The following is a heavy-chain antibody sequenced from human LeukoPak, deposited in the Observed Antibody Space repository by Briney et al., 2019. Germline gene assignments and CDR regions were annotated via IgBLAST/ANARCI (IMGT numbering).Heavy chain of an antibody. CDR2: IYYSGSP. J-gene: IGHJ5*02. CDR3: AREKSYSGWFDP. CDR1: GGSISSGGYS. Sequence: PSETLSLTCAVSGGSISSGGYSWSWIRQPPGKGLEWIGYIYYSGSPYYNPSLKSRVTISVDTSKNQFSLKPSSVTAADTAVYYCAREKSYSGWFDPWGQGTLVTVSP. D-gene: IGHD1-26*01. V-gene: IGHV4-30-4*07.